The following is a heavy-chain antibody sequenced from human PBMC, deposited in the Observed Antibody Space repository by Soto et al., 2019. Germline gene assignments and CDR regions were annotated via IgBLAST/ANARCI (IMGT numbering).Heavy chain of an antibody. CDR1: GFTFSSYS. Sequence: GGSLRLSCAASGFTFSSYSMNWVRQAPGKGLEWVSSISSSSSYIYYADSVKGRFTISRDNAKNSLYLQMNSLRAEDTAVYYCARDPMAVAGSLDPYFDYWGQGTLVTVSS. D-gene: IGHD6-19*01. CDR2: ISSSSSYI. J-gene: IGHJ4*02. V-gene: IGHV3-21*01. CDR3: ARDPMAVAGSLDPYFDY.